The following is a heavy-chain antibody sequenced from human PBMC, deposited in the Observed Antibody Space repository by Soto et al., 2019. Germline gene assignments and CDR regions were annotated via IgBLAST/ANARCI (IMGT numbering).Heavy chain of an antibody. CDR1: GYTFTSYA. Sequence: QVQLVQSGAEVKKPGASVKVSCKASGYTFTSYAMHWVRQAPGQRLEWMGGIIPIFGTANYAQKFQGRVTITADESTSTAYMELSSLRSEDTAVYYCARGDGDYVFGYWGQGTLVTVSS. D-gene: IGHD4-17*01. V-gene: IGHV1-69*13. CDR3: ARGDGDYVFGY. CDR2: IIPIFGTA. J-gene: IGHJ4*02.